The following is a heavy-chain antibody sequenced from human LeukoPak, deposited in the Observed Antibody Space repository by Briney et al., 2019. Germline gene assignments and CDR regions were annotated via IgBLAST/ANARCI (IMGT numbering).Heavy chain of an antibody. CDR2: MTGGGAT. J-gene: IGHJ4*02. V-gene: IGHV3-23*01. CDR1: GFSFNKYA. CDR3: AKDKIVGDGRWDFDY. D-gene: IGHD3-10*01. Sequence: GGSLRLSCVGSGFSFNKYAASWVRQAPGKGLEWVAGMTGGGATYHADSVKGRFVVSRDNSKNTVYLQMNSLRAEDTALYFCAKDKIVGDGRWDFDYWGQGTLVTVSS.